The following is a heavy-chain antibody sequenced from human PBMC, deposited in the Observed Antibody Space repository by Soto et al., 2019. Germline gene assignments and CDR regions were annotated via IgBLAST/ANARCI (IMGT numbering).Heavy chain of an antibody. J-gene: IGHJ5*02. V-gene: IGHV1-18*01. CDR2: ISIYNGNA. D-gene: IGHD2-8*01. Sequence: QVQLVQSGAEVKKPGASMKVSCKASGYTFTSYNINWVRQAPGQGLEWMGWISIYNGNAIYAQNLQGRVTMTTDTSTSTAFMELRSLRSDDTAVYYCARMVSAPNQAWVDPWGQGTLVTVSS. CDR3: ARMVSAPNQAWVDP. CDR1: GYTFTSYN.